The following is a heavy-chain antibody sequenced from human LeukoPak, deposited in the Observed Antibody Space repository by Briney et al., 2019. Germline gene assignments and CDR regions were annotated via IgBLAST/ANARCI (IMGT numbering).Heavy chain of an antibody. Sequence: PGGSLRLSCAASGFTFSSYGMHWVRQAPGKGLEWVAVIWYDGSNKYYADSVKGRFTISRDNSKNTLYLQMNSLRAEDTAVYYCARDSRYCSSTSCYIDYYMDVWGKGTTVTVSS. CDR2: IWYDGSNK. V-gene: IGHV3-33*01. J-gene: IGHJ6*03. D-gene: IGHD2-2*02. CDR3: ARDSRYCSSTSCYIDYYMDV. CDR1: GFTFSSYG.